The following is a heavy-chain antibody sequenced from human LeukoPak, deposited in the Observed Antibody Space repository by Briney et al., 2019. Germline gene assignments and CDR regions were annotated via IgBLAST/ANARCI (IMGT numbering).Heavy chain of an antibody. D-gene: IGHD3-10*01. V-gene: IGHV1-69*01. CDR3: ARDLYGSGSFGY. CDR2: IIPIFGTA. Sequence: SVKVSCKASEGTFSSYAISWVRQAPGQGLEWMGGIIPIFGTANYAQKFQGRVTITADESTSTAYMELSSLKSDDTAVYYCARDLYGSGSFGYWGQGTLVTVSS. CDR1: EGTFSSYA. J-gene: IGHJ4*02.